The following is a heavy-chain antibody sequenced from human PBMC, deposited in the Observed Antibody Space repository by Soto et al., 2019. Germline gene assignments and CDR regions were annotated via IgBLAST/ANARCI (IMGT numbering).Heavy chain of an antibody. CDR1: GYTFTSYY. CDR3: ASTIFGVVTGGYYMDV. CDR2: INPSGGST. J-gene: IGHJ6*03. V-gene: IGHV1-46*03. D-gene: IGHD3-3*01. Sequence: ASVKVSCKASGYTFTSYYMHWVRQAPGQGLEWMGMINPSGGSTSYAQKFQGRVTMTRDTSTSTVYMELSSLRSEDTAVYYCASTIFGVVTGGYYMDVSGKGTTVTVSS.